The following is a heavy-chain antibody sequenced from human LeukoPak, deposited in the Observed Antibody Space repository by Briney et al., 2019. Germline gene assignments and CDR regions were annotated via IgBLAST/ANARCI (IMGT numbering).Heavy chain of an antibody. Sequence: GGSLRLSCAASGFTFSTYAMSWVRPAPGKGLEWVSAISGSGGSTYYAVSVKGRFTISRDNSKNTLYLQMNSLRAEYRAVDYCAKDLSHRIQLWSLFGYWGQGTLVTVSS. CDR3: AKDLSHRIQLWSLFGY. D-gene: IGHD5-18*01. J-gene: IGHJ4*02. V-gene: IGHV3-23*01. CDR2: ISGSGGST. CDR1: GFTFSTYA.